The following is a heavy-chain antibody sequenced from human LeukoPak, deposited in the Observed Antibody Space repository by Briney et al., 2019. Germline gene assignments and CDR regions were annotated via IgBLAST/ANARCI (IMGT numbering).Heavy chain of an antibody. CDR3: ARDGSSGWYSDY. J-gene: IGHJ4*02. Sequence: PGGSLRLSCAASGFNFDGHGMSWVRQAPGKGLEWVAGISWNGYSTDYADSVKGRFTISRDNAKNSLYLQMNTVRADDTALYHCARDGSSGWYSDYWGQGTLVTVSS. CDR2: ISWNGYST. CDR1: GFNFDGHG. V-gene: IGHV3-20*01. D-gene: IGHD6-19*01.